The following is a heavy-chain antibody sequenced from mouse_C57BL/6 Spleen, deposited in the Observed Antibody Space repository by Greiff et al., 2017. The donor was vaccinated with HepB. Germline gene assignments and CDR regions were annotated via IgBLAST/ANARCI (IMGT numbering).Heavy chain of an antibody. Sequence: QVQLKESGPELVKPGASVKISCKASGYAFSSSWMNWVKQRPGKGLEWIGRIYPGDGDTNYNGKFKGKATLTADKSSSTAYMQLSSLTSEDSAVYFCAREAMVKDYCAMDYWGQGTSVTVSS. CDR3: AREAMVKDYCAMDY. V-gene: IGHV1-82*01. CDR2: IYPGDGDT. CDR1: GYAFSSSW. D-gene: IGHD2-2*01. J-gene: IGHJ4*01.